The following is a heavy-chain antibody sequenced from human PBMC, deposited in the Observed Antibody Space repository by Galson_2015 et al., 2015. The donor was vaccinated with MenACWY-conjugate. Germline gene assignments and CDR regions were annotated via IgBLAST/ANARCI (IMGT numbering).Heavy chain of an antibody. D-gene: IGHD1-14*01. J-gene: IGHJ4*02. CDR2: IYPGDSDT. V-gene: IGHV5-51*01. CDR1: GYTFTSNW. CDR3: ARHTPGLIY. Sequence: QSGAEVKKPGESLKISCKGSGYTFTSNWVGWVRQIPGKGLEWMGIIYPGDSDTRYTPSFQGHVTISADKSINTASLQWSSLKASDTAMYYCARHTPGLIYWGQGTLVTVSS.